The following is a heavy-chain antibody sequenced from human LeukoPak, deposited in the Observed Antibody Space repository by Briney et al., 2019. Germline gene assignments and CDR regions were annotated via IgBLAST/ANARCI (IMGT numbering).Heavy chain of an antibody. Sequence: GGSLRLSCVASGFTFNTYTMNWVRQAPRKGPEWVSSISSGSDYTYYADSVKGRFTIFRDNSRNTLYLEMTSLRAGDTAIYYCAKIGVIGNWYYDLWGRGTLVAVSS. CDR1: GFTFNTYT. V-gene: IGHV3-23*01. J-gene: IGHJ2*01. D-gene: IGHD3-10*01. CDR3: AKIGVIGNWYYDL. CDR2: ISSGSDYT.